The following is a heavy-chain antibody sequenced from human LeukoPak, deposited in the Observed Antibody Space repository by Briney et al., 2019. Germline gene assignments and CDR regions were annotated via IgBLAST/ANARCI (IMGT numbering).Heavy chain of an antibody. CDR1: GGSIFSYY. CDR2: IYSNGIT. D-gene: IGHD3-22*01. Sequence: SETLSLTCTVSGGSIFSYYWNWIRQPPGKGLGWIGYIYSNGITNYSPSLRSRGTISIATSKNQFSLRLRSVTAADTAIYYCARRAYYDSSGYYPTSGYFDLWGRGTLVTVSS. CDR3: ARRAYYDSSGYYPTSGYFDL. V-gene: IGHV4-4*08. J-gene: IGHJ2*01.